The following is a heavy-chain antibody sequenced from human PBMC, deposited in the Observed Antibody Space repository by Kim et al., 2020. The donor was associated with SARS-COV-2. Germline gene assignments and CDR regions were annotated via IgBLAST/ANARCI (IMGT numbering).Heavy chain of an antibody. D-gene: IGHD3-10*01. Sequence: GGSLRLSCAASGFTFSSYWMSWVRQAPGKGLEWVAIIKQDGSEKYYVDSVKGRFTISRDNAKNSLYLQMNSLRAEDTAVYYCARGPLPRPAGCITMVRGVSPHDAFDIWGQGTMVTVSS. V-gene: IGHV3-7*01. CDR3: ARGPLPRPAGCITMVRGVSPHDAFDI. J-gene: IGHJ3*02. CDR1: GFTFSSYW. CDR2: IKQDGSEK.